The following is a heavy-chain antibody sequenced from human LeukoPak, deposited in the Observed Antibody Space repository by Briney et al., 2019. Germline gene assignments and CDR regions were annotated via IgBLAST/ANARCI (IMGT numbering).Heavy chain of an antibody. J-gene: IGHJ4*02. CDR2: IYYSGST. CDR3: ARGPGSSGWELPFDY. V-gene: IGHV4-59*01. CDR1: GGSISSYY. D-gene: IGHD6-19*01. Sequence: PSETLSLTCTVSGGSISSYYWSWIRQPPGKGLEWIGYIYYSGSTNYNPSLKSRVTISVDTSKNQFSLKLSSVTAADTAVYYCARGPGSSGWELPFDYWGQGTLVTVSS.